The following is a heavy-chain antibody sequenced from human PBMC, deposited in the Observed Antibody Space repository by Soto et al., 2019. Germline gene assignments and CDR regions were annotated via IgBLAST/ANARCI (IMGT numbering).Heavy chain of an antibody. CDR2: ISGSGGST. CDR3: AKKTSIAARPGSFDP. CDR1: GFTFSSYA. J-gene: IGHJ5*02. D-gene: IGHD6-6*01. V-gene: IGHV3-23*01. Sequence: PGGSLRLSCAASGFTFSSYAMSWVRQAPGKGLEWVSAISGSGGSTYYADSVKGRFTISRDNSKNTLYLQMNSLRAGDTAVYYCAKKTSIAARPGSFDPWGQGTLVTVSS.